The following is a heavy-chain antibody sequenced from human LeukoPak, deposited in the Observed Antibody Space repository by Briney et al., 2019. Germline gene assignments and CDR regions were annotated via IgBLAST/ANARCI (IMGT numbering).Heavy chain of an antibody. CDR3: ARNKAAAGTSAYFDY. CDR1: GFTFSSYG. D-gene: IGHD6-13*01. CDR2: ISSSSSYI. V-gene: IGHV3-21*01. J-gene: IGHJ4*02. Sequence: GGSLRLSCAASGFTFSSYGMNWVRQAPGKGLEWVSSISSSSSYIYYADSVKGRFTISRDNAKNSLYLQMNSLRAEDTAVYYCARNKAAAGTSAYFDYWGQGTLVTVSS.